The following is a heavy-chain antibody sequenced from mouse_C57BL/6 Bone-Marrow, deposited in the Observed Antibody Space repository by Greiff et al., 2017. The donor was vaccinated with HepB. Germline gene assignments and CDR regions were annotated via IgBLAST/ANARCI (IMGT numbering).Heavy chain of an antibody. D-gene: IGHD3-2*02. CDR1: GYTFTDYY. J-gene: IGHJ3*01. Sequence: EVKLQQSGPVLVKPGASVKMSCKASGYTFTDYYMNWVKQSHGKSLEWIGVINPYNGGTSYNQKFKGKATLTVDKSSSTAYMELNSLTSEDSAVYYCARGEDSSGYDAFAYWGQVTLVTVSA. CDR3: ARGEDSSGYDAFAY. CDR2: INPYNGGT. V-gene: IGHV1-19*01.